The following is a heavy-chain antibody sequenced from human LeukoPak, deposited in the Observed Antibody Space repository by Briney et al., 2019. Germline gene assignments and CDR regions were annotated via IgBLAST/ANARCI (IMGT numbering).Heavy chain of an antibody. J-gene: IGHJ4*02. Sequence: GGSLRLSCAASGFTFSSYALSWVRQAPGKGLVWVSGISGSGGNTYYADSVKGRFTISRDNSKSTLYLQMNSLRAEDTAVYYCAKANCGSECYYYLDSWGQGTLVTVSS. CDR3: AKANCGSECYYYLDS. D-gene: IGHD2-21*01. CDR1: GFTFSSYA. CDR2: ISGSGGNT. V-gene: IGHV3-23*01.